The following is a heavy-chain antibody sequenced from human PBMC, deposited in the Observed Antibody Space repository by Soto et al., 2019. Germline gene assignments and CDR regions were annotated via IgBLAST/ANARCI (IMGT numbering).Heavy chain of an antibody. Sequence: GGSLRLSCAASGFTFYNYAMNWVRQAPGKGLEWVSAISGSGGSTYYADSVKGRFTISRDNSKNTLYLQMNSLRAEDTAVYYCALTFKYAFDIWGQGTMVTVSS. V-gene: IGHV3-23*01. D-gene: IGHD3-3*02. J-gene: IGHJ3*02. CDR2: ISGSGGST. CDR1: GFTFYNYA. CDR3: ALTFKYAFDI.